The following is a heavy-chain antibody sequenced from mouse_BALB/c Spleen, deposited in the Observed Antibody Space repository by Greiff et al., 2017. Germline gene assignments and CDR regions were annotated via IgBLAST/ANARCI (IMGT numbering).Heavy chain of an antibody. J-gene: IGHJ3*01. Sequence: VQLQQSGAELARPGASVKMSCKASGYTFTSYTMHWVKQRPGQGLEWIGYINPSSGYTNYNQKFKDKATLTADKSSSTAYMQLSSLTSEDSAVYYCARGSSGFPFAYWGQGTLVTVSA. D-gene: IGHD3-1*01. CDR3: ARGSSGFPFAY. CDR2: INPSSGYT. V-gene: IGHV1-4*01. CDR1: GYTFTSYT.